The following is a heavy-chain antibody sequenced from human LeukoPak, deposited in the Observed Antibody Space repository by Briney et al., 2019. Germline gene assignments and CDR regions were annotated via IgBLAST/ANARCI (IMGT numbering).Heavy chain of an antibody. CDR3: ARRYYYDRRGSYFDY. D-gene: IGHD3-22*01. J-gene: IGHJ4*02. V-gene: IGHV3-7*01. CDR1: GFTFSSYW. CDR2: IKQDGSEK. Sequence: GGSLRLSCAASGFTFSSYWMSWVRQAPGKGLEWVANIKQDGSEKYYVDSVKGRFTISRDNAKNSLYLQMNSLRAEDTAVYYCARRYYYDRRGSYFDYLVQGTLVTVSS.